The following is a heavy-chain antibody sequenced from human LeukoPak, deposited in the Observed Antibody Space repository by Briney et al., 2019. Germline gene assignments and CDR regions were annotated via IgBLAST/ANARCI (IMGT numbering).Heavy chain of an antibody. CDR2: IIPIFGTA. Sequence: ASVKVSCKASGGTFSSYAISWVRQAPGQGLEWMGGIIPIFGTANYAQKFQGRVTITADESTSTAYMELSSLRSEDTAVYYCARDRTAYDYIWGSYRHFDYWGQRTLVTVSS. J-gene: IGHJ4*02. CDR3: ARDRTAYDYIWGSYRHFDY. V-gene: IGHV1-69*13. D-gene: IGHD3-16*02. CDR1: GGTFSSYA.